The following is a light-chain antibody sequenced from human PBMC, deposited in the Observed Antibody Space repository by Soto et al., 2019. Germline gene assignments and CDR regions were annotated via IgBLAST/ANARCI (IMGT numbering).Light chain of an antibody. CDR3: HQYDSSPLT. V-gene: IGKV3-20*01. Sequence: EIVLTQSPGTLSLSPGERATLSCRASQSVSSSYLAWYQQKPGQAPRLLIYGASSRATGIPDGFSGRGSGTVFTLTISRLEPEDFAVYYCHQYDSSPLTFGGGTKVEIK. CDR1: QSVSSSY. CDR2: GAS. J-gene: IGKJ4*01.